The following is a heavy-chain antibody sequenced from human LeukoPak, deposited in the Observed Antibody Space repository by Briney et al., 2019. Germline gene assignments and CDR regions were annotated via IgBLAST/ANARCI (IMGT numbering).Heavy chain of an antibody. D-gene: IGHD3-22*01. V-gene: IGHV1-18*01. CDR2: ISAYNGNT. CDR3: ARGDNNYYSDF. J-gene: IGHJ4*02. CDR1: GYTFTSHG. Sequence: ASVKVSCKASGYTFTSHGISWARQAPGQGLEWMGWISAYNGNTNYAQKFHDRVTMTTDTSTNTAYMELRSLRSDDTAVYYCARGDNNYYSDFWGQGTLVTVSS.